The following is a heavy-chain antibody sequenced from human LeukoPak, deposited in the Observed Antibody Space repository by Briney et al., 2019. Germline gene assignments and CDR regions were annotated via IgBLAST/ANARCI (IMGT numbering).Heavy chain of an antibody. J-gene: IGHJ4*02. D-gene: IGHD5-24*01. Sequence: SETLSLTCTVSGGSISSSSYYWGWIRQPPGKGLEWIGEINHSGSTNYNPSLKSRVTISVDTSKNQFSLKLSSVTAADTAVYYCARLGTGGDGYNDYWGQGTLVTVSS. CDR3: ARLGTGGDGYNDY. CDR2: INHSGST. V-gene: IGHV4-39*07. CDR1: GGSISSSSYY.